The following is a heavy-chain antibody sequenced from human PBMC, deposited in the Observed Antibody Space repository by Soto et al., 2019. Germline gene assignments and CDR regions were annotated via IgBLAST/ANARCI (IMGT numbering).Heavy chain of an antibody. V-gene: IGHV4-34*01. CDR1: GGSFSGYY. D-gene: IGHD2-2*01. Sequence: SETLSLTCAVYGGSFSGYYWSWIRQPPGKGLEWIGEINHSGSTNYNPSLKSRVTISVDTSKNQFSLKLSSVTAADTAVYYCARATLPAARDCTYWGQGTLVTVSS. J-gene: IGHJ4*02. CDR3: ARATLPAARDCTY. CDR2: INHSGST.